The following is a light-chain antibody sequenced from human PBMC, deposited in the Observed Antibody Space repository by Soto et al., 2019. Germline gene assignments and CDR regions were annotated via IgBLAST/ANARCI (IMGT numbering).Light chain of an antibody. Sequence: QSVLTQPPSASGSPGQSVTISCTGTYNDVGGYKFVSWYQQHPGKAPKLLIYEVTQRPSGVPDRFSGSKTGNTASLTVSGLHPEDEADYDCSSYAGFDMAVFGAGTKVTVL. CDR3: SSYAGFDMAV. V-gene: IGLV2-8*01. J-gene: IGLJ1*01. CDR2: EVT. CDR1: YNDVGGYKF.